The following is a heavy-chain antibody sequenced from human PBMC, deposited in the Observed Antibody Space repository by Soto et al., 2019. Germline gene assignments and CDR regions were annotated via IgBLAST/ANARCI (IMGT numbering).Heavy chain of an antibody. V-gene: IGHV4-61*01. D-gene: IGHD6-6*01. CDR3: ARSPLPIAARPGYFFDY. Sequence: SETLSLTCTVSGGSVSSGSYYWSWIRQPPGKGLEWIGYIYYSGSTNYNPSLKSRVTISVDTSKNQFSLKLSSVTAADTAVYYCARSPLPIAARPGYFFDYWGQGTLVTVSS. CDR1: GGSVSSGSYY. CDR2: IYYSGST. J-gene: IGHJ4*02.